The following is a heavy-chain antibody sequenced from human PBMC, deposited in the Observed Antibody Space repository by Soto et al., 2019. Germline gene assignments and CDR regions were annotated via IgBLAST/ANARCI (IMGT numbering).Heavy chain of an antibody. CDR3: AKVSRKGSAIDFDY. J-gene: IGHJ4*02. D-gene: IGHD3-10*01. CDR2: VNHNNGET. V-gene: IGHV1-8*01. Sequence: QVQLVQSGAELKKPGASVKVSCKASGYTFSNYDMNWVRQATGQGPEWIGWVNHNNGETGYAQKFQGRVTLTTDISKTTAYMELTSLRSEDTAIYYCAKVSRKGSAIDFDYWGQGTLITVSS. CDR1: GYTFSNYD.